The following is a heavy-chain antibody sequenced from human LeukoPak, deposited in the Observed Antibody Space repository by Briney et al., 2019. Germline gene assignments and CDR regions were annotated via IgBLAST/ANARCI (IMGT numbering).Heavy chain of an antibody. CDR2: IYYSGST. CDR1: GDSISSNIYY. J-gene: IGHJ6*03. CDR3: ARVGVLPDRGYYYYYMDV. V-gene: IGHV4-39*07. Sequence: SETLSLTCTVSGDSISSNIYYWACIRQPPGKGLEWIGSIYYSGSTYYNPSLKSRVTISVDTSKNQFSLKLSSVTAADTAVYYCARVGVLPDRGYYYYYMDVWGKGTTVTVSS. D-gene: IGHD2-2*01.